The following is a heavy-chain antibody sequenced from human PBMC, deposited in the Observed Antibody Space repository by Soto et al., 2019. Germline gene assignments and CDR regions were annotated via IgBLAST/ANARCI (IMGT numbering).Heavy chain of an antibody. CDR1: CYTFTSDG. V-gene: IGHV1-18*04. CDR3: ARNMIADWYFDL. J-gene: IGHJ2*01. Sequence: SVKVSCKASCYTFTSDGISWVRQAPGQGLEWMGWISAYNGNTNYAQKLQGRVTMTTDTSTSTAYMELRSLRSDDTAVYYCARNMIADWYFDLWGRGTLVTVSS. CDR2: ISAYNGNT. D-gene: IGHD3-22*01.